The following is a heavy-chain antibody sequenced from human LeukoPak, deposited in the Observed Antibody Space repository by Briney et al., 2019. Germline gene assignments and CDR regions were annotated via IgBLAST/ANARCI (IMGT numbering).Heavy chain of an antibody. CDR3: AKDLRYPGIAAAGTWYYYYGMDV. J-gene: IGHJ6*02. CDR1: GFTFEDYA. D-gene: IGHD6-13*01. V-gene: IGHV3-9*01. Sequence: PGGSLRLSCAASGFTFEDYAMHWVRQAPGKGLEWVSGISWNSGRIGYADSVKGRFTISRDNAKNSLYLQMNSLRAEDTALYYCAKDLRYPGIAAAGTWYYYYGMDVWGQGTTVTVSS. CDR2: ISWNSGRI.